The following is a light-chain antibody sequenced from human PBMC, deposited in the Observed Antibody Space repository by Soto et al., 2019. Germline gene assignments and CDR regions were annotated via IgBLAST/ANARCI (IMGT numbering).Light chain of an antibody. J-gene: IGLJ1*01. CDR2: GKS. CDR3: QSYDSRLSGYV. Sequence: QSVLTQPSSVSGAPGQRVTISCTGSSSSIGAGYDVHWYQQVPGTAPKLLIYGKSNRPSGVPDRFSGSKSGTSASLAITGLQAEDEADYYCQSYDSRLSGYVFGTGTKVTVL. CDR1: SSSIGAGYD. V-gene: IGLV1-40*01.